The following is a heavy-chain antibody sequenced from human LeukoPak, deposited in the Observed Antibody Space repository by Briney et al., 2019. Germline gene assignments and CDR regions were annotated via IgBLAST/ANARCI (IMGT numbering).Heavy chain of an antibody. CDR1: GGSISSGGYY. CDR3: AREREGPIFGVVYRPFDY. J-gene: IGHJ4*02. Sequence: SQTLSLTCTVSGGSISSGGYYWSWIRQPPGKGLEWIGYIYHSGSTYYNPSLKSRVTISVDTSKNQFSLKLSSVTAADTAVYYCAREREGPIFGVVYRPFDYWGQGTLVTVSS. D-gene: IGHD3-3*01. CDR2: IYHSGST. V-gene: IGHV4-30-2*01.